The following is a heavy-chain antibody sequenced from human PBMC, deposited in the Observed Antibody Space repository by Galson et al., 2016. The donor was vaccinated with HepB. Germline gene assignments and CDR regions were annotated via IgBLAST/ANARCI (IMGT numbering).Heavy chain of an antibody. Sequence: TLSLTCTVSGGFISTGNYYWTWIRQHPEKGLEWIGNIFYSGRTDYNPSLKSRVTISVDTSKNHFSLTLNSVTAADTAVYYCATDLQVRDFWSGYSNSPGVRYVDHWGQGTLVTVSS. CDR2: IFYSGRT. V-gene: IGHV4-31*03. D-gene: IGHD3-3*01. CDR1: GGFISTGNYY. J-gene: IGHJ4*02. CDR3: ATDLQVRDFWSGYSNSPGVRYVDH.